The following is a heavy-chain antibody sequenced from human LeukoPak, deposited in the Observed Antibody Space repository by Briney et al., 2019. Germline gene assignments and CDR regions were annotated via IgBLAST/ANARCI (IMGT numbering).Heavy chain of an antibody. CDR2: IYYSGST. CDR1: GGSISSSSYY. V-gene: IGHV4-39*01. CDR3: ARLRGSSINI. Sequence: PSETLSHTCTVSGGSISSSSYYWGWIRQPPGKGLEWIGSIYYSGSTYYNPSLKSRVTISVDTSKNQFSLKLSSVTAADTAVYYCARLRGSSINIWGQGTMVTVSS. J-gene: IGHJ3*02. D-gene: IGHD2-2*01.